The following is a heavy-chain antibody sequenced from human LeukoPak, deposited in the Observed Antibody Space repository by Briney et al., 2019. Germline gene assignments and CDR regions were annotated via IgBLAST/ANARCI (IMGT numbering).Heavy chain of an antibody. CDR2: ISGSGGST. J-gene: IGHJ4*02. CDR1: GFTFSSYA. D-gene: IGHD3-10*01. CDR3: AKAGGSGSYYVYDY. V-gene: IGHV3-23*01. Sequence: GGSLRLSCAASGFTFSSYAMSWVRRAPGKGLEWVSAISGSGGSTYYADSVKGRFTISRDNSKNTLYLQMNSLRAEDTAVYYCAKAGGSGSYYVYDYWGQGTLVTVSS.